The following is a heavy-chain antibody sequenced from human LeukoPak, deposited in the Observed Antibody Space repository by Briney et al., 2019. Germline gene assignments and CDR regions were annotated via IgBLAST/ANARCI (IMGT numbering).Heavy chain of an antibody. Sequence: PSETLSLTCAVYGGSFSGYYWSWIRQPPGKGLEWIGEINHSGSTNYNPSLKSRVTISVDTSKNQFSLKLSSVTAADTAVYYCAKSRLVVVPAAMYYYYYMDVWGKGTTVTISS. J-gene: IGHJ6*03. CDR3: AKSRLVVVPAAMYYYYYMDV. D-gene: IGHD2-2*01. CDR1: GGSFSGYY. V-gene: IGHV4-34*01. CDR2: INHSGST.